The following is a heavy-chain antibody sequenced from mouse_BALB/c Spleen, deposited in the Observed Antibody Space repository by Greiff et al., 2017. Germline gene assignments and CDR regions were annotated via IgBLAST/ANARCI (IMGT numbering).Heavy chain of an antibody. J-gene: IGHJ3*01. CDR3: ARELGRDAY. CDR1: GYTFSSYW. D-gene: IGHD4-1*01. V-gene: IGHV1-9*01. Sequence: QVQLQQSGAELMKPGASVKISCKATGYTFSSYWIEWVKQRPGHGLEWIGEILPGSGSTNYNEKFKGKATFTADTSSNTAYMQLSSLTSEDSAVYYCARELGRDAYWGQGTLVTVSA. CDR2: ILPGSGST.